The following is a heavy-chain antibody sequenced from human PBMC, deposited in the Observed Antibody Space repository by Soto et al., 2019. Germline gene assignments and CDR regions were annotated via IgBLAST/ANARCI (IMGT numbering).Heavy chain of an antibody. Sequence: QVQLQQWGAGLLKPSETLSLTCAVYGGSFSGYYWSWIRHPPGKGLEWIGEINHSGSTNYNPSLKSRVTISVDTSKNQFSLKLSSVTDADTAVYYCAREDFWSGYDDYWGQGTLVTVSS. CDR1: GGSFSGYY. V-gene: IGHV4-34*01. CDR3: AREDFWSGYDDY. CDR2: INHSGST. J-gene: IGHJ4*02. D-gene: IGHD3-3*01.